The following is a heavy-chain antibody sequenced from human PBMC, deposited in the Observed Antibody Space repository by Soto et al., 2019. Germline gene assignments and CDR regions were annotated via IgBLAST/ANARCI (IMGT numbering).Heavy chain of an antibody. J-gene: IGHJ6*02. Sequence: GGSLRLSFAASGFTFSSYEMNWVRQAPGKGLEWVSYISSGGSTIYYADSVKGRFTISRDNAKNSLSLQMNSLRAEDTAVYYCARGGNTAMVTGFYYYGMDVWGQGTTVTVSS. D-gene: IGHD5-18*01. CDR1: GFTFSSYE. CDR2: ISSGGSTI. CDR3: ARGGNTAMVTGFYYYGMDV. V-gene: IGHV3-48*03.